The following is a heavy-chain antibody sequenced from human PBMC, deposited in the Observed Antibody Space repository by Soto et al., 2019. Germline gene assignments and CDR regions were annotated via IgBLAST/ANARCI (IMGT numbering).Heavy chain of an antibody. Sequence: PSETLSLTCTVSGASISSYYWSWIRQPAGKGLEWIGRVYSSGSTNYNPSLKSRVTMSVDTSKSQFSPKLTSVTAADTAIYYCATLHSSGPKDYYYNVDVWGQGTTVTVSS. CDR3: ATLHSSGPKDYYYNVDV. CDR1: GASISSYY. CDR2: VYSSGST. D-gene: IGHD6-19*01. J-gene: IGHJ6*02. V-gene: IGHV4-4*07.